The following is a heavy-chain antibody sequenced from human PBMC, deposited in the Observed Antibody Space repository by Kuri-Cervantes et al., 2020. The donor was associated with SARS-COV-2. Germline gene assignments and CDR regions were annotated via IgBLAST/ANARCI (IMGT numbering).Heavy chain of an antibody. CDR2: MYYTGST. V-gene: IGHV4-61*01. CDR1: GGSVRSGSYY. Sequence: SETLSLTCTVSGGSVRSGSYYWSWIRQPPGKGLEWLGYMYYTGSTNYNPSLKSRVTISVDTSKNQFSLKLSSVTAADTAVYYCASDLPGYCSGGSCGGQLGYWGQGTLVTVSS. CDR3: ASDLPGYCSGGSCGGQLGY. J-gene: IGHJ4*02. D-gene: IGHD2-15*01.